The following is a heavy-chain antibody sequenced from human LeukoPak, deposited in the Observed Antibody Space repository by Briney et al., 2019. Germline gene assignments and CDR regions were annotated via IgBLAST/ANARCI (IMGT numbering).Heavy chain of an antibody. D-gene: IGHD3-3*01. J-gene: IGHJ3*02. V-gene: IGHV3-7*01. CDR2: IKQDGSGK. Sequence: GGSLRLSCAASGFTFSSYWMSWVRQAPGKGLEWVANIKQDGSGKYYVDSVKGRFTISRDNAKNSLYLQMNSLRAEDTAVYYCARDRGFLEWLLMTDAFDIWGQGTMVTVSS. CDR1: GFTFSSYW. CDR3: ARDRGFLEWLLMTDAFDI.